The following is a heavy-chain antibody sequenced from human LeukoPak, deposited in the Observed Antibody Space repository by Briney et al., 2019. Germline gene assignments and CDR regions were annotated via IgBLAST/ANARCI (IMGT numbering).Heavy chain of an antibody. J-gene: IGHJ4*02. CDR3: AKGGDCSSTNCYLPFDY. D-gene: IGHD2-2*01. Sequence: PGTSLRLSCAASGFTFSNYAMHWVRQAPGKGLEWVAVISYDGSNKDYTESVKGRFTISRDNSKNTLYLQMNSLRAEDTAVYYGAKGGDCSSTNCYLPFDYWGQGTLVTVSS. CDR1: GFTFSNYA. V-gene: IGHV3-30-3*01. CDR2: ISYDGSNK.